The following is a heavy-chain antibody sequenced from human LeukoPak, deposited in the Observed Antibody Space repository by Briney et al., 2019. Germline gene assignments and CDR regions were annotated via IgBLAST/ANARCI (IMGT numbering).Heavy chain of an antibody. J-gene: IGHJ6*03. Sequence: SETLSLTCTVSGGSISSSSYYWGWIRQPPGKGLEWIGSIYYSGSTYYNPSLKSRVTISVDTSKNQFSLKLSSVTAADTAVYYCARVGTVDYGDYGYYHYYYMDVWGKGTTVTVSS. CDR2: IYYSGST. D-gene: IGHD4-17*01. CDR1: GGSISSSSYY. V-gene: IGHV4-39*07. CDR3: ARVGTVDYGDYGYYHYYYMDV.